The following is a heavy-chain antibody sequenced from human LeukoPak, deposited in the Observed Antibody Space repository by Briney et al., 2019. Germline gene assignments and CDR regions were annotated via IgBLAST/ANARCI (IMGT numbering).Heavy chain of an antibody. J-gene: IGHJ6*02. D-gene: IGHD2-2*01. CDR1: GGSFSGYY. V-gene: IGHV4-34*01. CDR3: ATKTDIVVVPAAYDYYYGMDV. Sequence: PSETLSLTCAVYGGSFSGYYWSWIRQPPGKGLEWIGEINHSGSTNYNPSLKSRVTISVDTSKNQFSLKLSSVTAADTAVYYCATKTDIVVVPAAYDYYYGMDVWGQGTTVTVSS. CDR2: INHSGST.